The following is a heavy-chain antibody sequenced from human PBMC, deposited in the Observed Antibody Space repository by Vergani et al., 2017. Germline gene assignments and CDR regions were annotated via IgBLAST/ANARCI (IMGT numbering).Heavy chain of an antibody. D-gene: IGHD2-2*01. CDR3: ARRDCSSSRCREANWFDP. CDR1: GFTFSSYS. V-gene: IGHV3-48*01. J-gene: IGHJ5*02. Sequence: EVQLLESGGGLAQPGGSLRLSCAASGFTFSSYSMNWVRQAPGKGLEWVAYISSSSDTTHYADSVKGRFTISRDNAKKSLYLQMNSLRAEDTAVYYCARRDCSSSRCREANWFDPWGQGTLVTVSS. CDR2: ISSSSDTT.